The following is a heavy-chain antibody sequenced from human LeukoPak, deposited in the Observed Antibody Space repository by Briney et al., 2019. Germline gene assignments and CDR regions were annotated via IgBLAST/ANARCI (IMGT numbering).Heavy chain of an antibody. CDR2: IYYSGST. Sequence: SETLSLTCTVSGGSISSGDYYWSWIRQPPGKGLEWIGYIYYSGSTYYNPSLKSRVTISVDTSKNQFSLKLSSVTAADTAVYYCARKTAYNWFDPWGQGTLVTVSS. CDR1: GGSISSGDYY. V-gene: IGHV4-30-4*01. CDR3: ARKTAYNWFDP. J-gene: IGHJ5*02.